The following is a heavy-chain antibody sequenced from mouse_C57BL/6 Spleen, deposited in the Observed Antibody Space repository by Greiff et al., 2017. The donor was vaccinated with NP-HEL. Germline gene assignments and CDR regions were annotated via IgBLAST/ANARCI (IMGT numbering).Heavy chain of an antibody. J-gene: IGHJ2*01. CDR1: GYAFSSYW. Sequence: VQLVESGAELVKPGASVKISCKASGYAFSSYWMNWVKQRPGKGLEWIGQIYPGDGDTNYNGKFKGKATLTADKSSSTAYMQLSSLTSEDSAVYFCARGSSYLDFDYWGQGTTLTVSS. CDR2: IYPGDGDT. V-gene: IGHV1-80*01. D-gene: IGHD1-1*01. CDR3: ARGSSYLDFDY.